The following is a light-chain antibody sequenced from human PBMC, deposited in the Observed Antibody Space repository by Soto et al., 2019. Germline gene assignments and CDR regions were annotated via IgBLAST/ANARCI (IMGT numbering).Light chain of an antibody. CDR2: SDS. CDR3: QVWDSGSDHVV. Sequence: SYVLTQPPSVSVAPGKTARINCGGNNVGSKSVHWYQQKPGQAPVLVIYSDSDRPSAIPERFSGSNSGNTATLTINRVEAGDEADYYCQVWDSGSDHVVFGGGTKLTVL. CDR1: NVGSKS. J-gene: IGLJ3*02. V-gene: IGLV3-21*04.